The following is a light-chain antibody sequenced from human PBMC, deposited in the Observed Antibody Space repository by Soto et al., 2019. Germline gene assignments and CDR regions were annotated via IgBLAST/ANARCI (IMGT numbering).Light chain of an antibody. CDR1: QTVSSAR. CDR3: HQYGSSPWT. CDR2: GAS. J-gene: IGKJ1*01. V-gene: IGKV3-20*01. Sequence: EIGLTQSPGTLSLSPGERATLSCRASQTVSSARLAWFQQKPGQAPRLLIYGASSRATVIPDRFSGSGSETDFTLTITRLESEDCAVYSCHQYGSSPWTFGQGTKVQIK.